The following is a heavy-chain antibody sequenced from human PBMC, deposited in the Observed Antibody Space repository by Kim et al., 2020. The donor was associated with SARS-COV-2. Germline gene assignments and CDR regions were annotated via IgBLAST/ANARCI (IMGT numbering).Heavy chain of an antibody. CDR3: AKLEAAGPPYYFDY. D-gene: IGHD6-13*01. Sequence: ADSMKCRFTISRDNSKNTLYLQMNSLSPEDTAVYYCAKLEAAGPPYYFDYWGQGTLVTVSS. V-gene: IGHV3-23*01. J-gene: IGHJ4*02.